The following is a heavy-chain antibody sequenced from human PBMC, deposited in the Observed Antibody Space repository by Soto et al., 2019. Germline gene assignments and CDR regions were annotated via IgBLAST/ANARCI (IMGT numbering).Heavy chain of an antibody. D-gene: IGHD3-10*01. CDR1: GFTFSSYS. CDR3: ASVGGSGSYYYYYYGMDV. J-gene: IGHJ6*02. Sequence: GGSLRLSCAASGFTFSSYSMNWVRQAPGKGLEWVSSISSSSSYIYYADSVKGRFTISRDNAKNSLYLQMNSLRAEDTAVYYCASVGGSGSYYYYYYGMDVWGQGTTVTVSS. CDR2: ISSSSSYI. V-gene: IGHV3-21*01.